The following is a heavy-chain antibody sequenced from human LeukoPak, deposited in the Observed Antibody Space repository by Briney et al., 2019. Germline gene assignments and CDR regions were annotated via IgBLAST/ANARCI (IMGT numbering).Heavy chain of an antibody. CDR2: ISYDGSNK. D-gene: IGHD4-17*01. V-gene: IGHV3-30*01. Sequence: SLRLSCAASGFTFSSYAMHWVRPAPGKGLEWGAVISYDGSNKYYADSVKGRFTISRDNSKNTLYLQMNSLRAEDTAVYYCARDPRDYGDYYFDYWGQGTLVTVSS. J-gene: IGHJ4*02. CDR3: ARDPRDYGDYYFDY. CDR1: GFTFSSYA.